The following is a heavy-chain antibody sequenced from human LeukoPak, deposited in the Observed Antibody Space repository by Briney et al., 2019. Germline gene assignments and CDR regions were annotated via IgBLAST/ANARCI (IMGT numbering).Heavy chain of an antibody. Sequence: ASVKVSCKASGYTFTSYYMHWVRQAPGQGLEWMGIINPSGGSTSYAQKFQGRVTMTRPTSTSTVYMELSSLRSEDTAVYYCARDGIVGATAHYFDYWRQGTLVTVSS. J-gene: IGHJ4*02. CDR2: INPSGGST. CDR3: ARDGIVGATAHYFDY. D-gene: IGHD1-26*01. V-gene: IGHV1-46*01. CDR1: GYTFTSYY.